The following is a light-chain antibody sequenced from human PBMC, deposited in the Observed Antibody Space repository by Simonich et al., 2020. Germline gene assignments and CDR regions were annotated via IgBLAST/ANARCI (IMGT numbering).Light chain of an antibody. V-gene: IGKV4-1*01. Sequence: DIVMTQSPDSLAVSLGERATINCKSSQSVLYSYNNKKYLAWYQQKPGQLPKLLVYWASTRESGFPDRFRGSGSGTDFTLTISSLQAEDVAVYYCQQYYSTPYTFGQGTKLEIK. CDR1: QSVLYSYNNKKY. CDR3: QQYYSTPYT. CDR2: WAS. J-gene: IGKJ2*01.